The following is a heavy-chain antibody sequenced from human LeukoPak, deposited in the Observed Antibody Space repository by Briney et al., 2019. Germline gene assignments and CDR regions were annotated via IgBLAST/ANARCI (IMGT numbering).Heavy chain of an antibody. CDR3: AKDRDDYVWGSYLGAFDI. CDR1: GFTFSSYA. Sequence: GGSLRLSCAASGFTFSSYAMSWVRQAPGKGLEWVSLISGSGGSTYYADSVKGRFTISRDNSKNTLYLQMNSLRADDTAVFYCAKDRDDYVWGSYLGAFDIWGQGTMVTVSS. J-gene: IGHJ3*02. V-gene: IGHV3-23*01. D-gene: IGHD3-16*01. CDR2: ISGSGGST.